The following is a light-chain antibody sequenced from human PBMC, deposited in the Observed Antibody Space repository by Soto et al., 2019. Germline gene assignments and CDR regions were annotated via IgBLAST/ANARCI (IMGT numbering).Light chain of an antibody. CDR1: SSNIGAGYD. J-gene: IGLJ1*01. CDR2: GNS. Sequence: QSVLTQPPSVSGAPGQRVTISCTGSSSNIGAGYDVHWYQQLPGTAPKLLIYGNSNRPSGVPDRCSGSKSGTSASLAITGLQAEDEADYYSQSYDSSLSGYVFGTGTKLTVL. V-gene: IGLV1-40*01. CDR3: QSYDSSLSGYV.